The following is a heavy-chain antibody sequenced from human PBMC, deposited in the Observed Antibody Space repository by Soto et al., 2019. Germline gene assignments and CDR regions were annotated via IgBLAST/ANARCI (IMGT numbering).Heavy chain of an antibody. CDR1: GFTFSAYW. CDR3: AREDNWNTFDH. CDR2: IKEDGTLI. D-gene: IGHD1-1*01. V-gene: IGHV3-7*01. J-gene: IGHJ4*02. Sequence: EVQLVESGGGLVQPGGSLRLSCAASGFTFSAYWMSWVRQVPGKGLEWLANIKEDGTLIYYVDSVKGRFTISRDNAENSLFLQMNSLRVEDTAVYYCAREDNWNTFDHCGQGTLVTVSS.